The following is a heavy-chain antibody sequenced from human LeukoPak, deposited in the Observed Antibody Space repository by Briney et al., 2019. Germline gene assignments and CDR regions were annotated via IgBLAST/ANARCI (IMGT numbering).Heavy chain of an antibody. Sequence: SEALSLTCTVSGGSISSGGYYWSWIRQPPGKGLEWIGYIYHSGSTYYNPSLKSRVTISVDRSKNQFSLKLSSVTAADTAVYYCARGYYFDYWGQGTLVTVSS. CDR3: ARGYYFDY. J-gene: IGHJ4*02. CDR2: IYHSGST. CDR1: GGSISSGGYY. V-gene: IGHV4-30-2*01.